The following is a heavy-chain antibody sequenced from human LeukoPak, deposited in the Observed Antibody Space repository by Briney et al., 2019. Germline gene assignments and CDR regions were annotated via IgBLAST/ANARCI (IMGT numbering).Heavy chain of an antibody. J-gene: IGHJ4*02. V-gene: IGHV3-53*01. CDR1: GFIFSSYS. D-gene: IGHD4/OR15-4a*01. CDR2: IYSDNT. CDR3: ARRAGAYSHPYDY. Sequence: GGSLRLSCAASGFIFSSYSMNWVRQAPGKGLEWVSFIYSDNTHYSDSVKGRFTISRGNSKNTLYLQMNSLRAEDTAVYYCARRAGAYSHPYDYWGQGTLVTVSS.